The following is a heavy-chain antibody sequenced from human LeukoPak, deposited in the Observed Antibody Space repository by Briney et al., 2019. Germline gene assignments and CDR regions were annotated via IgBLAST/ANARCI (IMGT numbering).Heavy chain of an antibody. D-gene: IGHD5-12*01. CDR1: GFSFDGYN. V-gene: IGHV3-21*01. CDR3: ARHGYNGFDM. CDR2: ISATGGCR. J-gene: IGHJ3*02. Sequence: GGSLRLSCAASGFSFDGYNMNWVRQSPGKGLEWVSFISATGGCRHYTDSVKGRFTISRDNAKNSLYIQMNRLRAEDTAVYYCARHGYNGFDMWGQGKMVTVSS.